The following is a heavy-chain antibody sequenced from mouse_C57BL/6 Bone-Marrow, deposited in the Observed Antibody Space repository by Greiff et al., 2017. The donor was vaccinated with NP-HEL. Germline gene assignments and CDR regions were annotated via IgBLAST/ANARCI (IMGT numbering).Heavy chain of an antibody. J-gene: IGHJ2*01. CDR1: GYTFTNYW. CDR2: IYPGGGYT. Sequence: VQLVESGAELVRPGTSVKMSCKASGYTFTNYWIGWAKQRPGHGLEWIGDIYPGGGYTNYNEKFKGKATLTADKSSSTAYMQFSSLPSEDSAIYYCARRLRGYYFDFWGQGTTLTVSS. CDR3: ARRLRGYYFDF. D-gene: IGHD1-3*01. V-gene: IGHV1-63*01.